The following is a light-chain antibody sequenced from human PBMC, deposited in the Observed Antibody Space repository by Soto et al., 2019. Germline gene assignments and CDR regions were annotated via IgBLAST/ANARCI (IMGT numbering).Light chain of an antibody. CDR1: QGISRY. CDR2: AAS. CDR3: QQYYSYPWT. Sequence: AIRMTQSPSSFSASTGDRVTITCRASQGISRYLAWYQQKPGKAPNLLIYAASTLQSGVPSRFSVSGSGTGFTLTISLLQSEDFVTYYGQQYYSYPWTFGQGTKVEIK. V-gene: IGKV1-8*01. J-gene: IGKJ1*01.